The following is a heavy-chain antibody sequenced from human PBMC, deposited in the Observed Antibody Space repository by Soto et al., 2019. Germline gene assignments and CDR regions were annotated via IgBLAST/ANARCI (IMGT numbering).Heavy chain of an antibody. Sequence: SETLSLTCTVSGGSISSYYWSWIRQPPGKGLEWIGYIYYSGSTNYNPSLKSRVTISVDTSKNQFSLKLSSVTAADTAVYYCARRYGGGFDYWGQGTLVTVLL. CDR1: GGSISSYY. V-gene: IGHV4-59*08. J-gene: IGHJ4*02. CDR3: ARRYGGGFDY. D-gene: IGHD2-15*01. CDR2: IYYSGST.